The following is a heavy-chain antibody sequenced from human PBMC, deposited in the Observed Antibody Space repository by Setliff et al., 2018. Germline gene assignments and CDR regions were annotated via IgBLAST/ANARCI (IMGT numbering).Heavy chain of an antibody. CDR3: AKDTVNDGFWDFDS. J-gene: IGHJ4*02. V-gene: IGHV3-23*01. CDR1: GFAFTSYD. CDR2: VIQGGSG. Sequence: GGSLRLSCVTSGFAFTSYDMTWVRQVPGKGLEWVAGVIQGGSGVYADSVKGRFIISRGNSKNSCFLQMNNLRVEDTATYYCAKDTVNDGFWDFDSWGQGIVVTVSS. D-gene: IGHD4-17*01.